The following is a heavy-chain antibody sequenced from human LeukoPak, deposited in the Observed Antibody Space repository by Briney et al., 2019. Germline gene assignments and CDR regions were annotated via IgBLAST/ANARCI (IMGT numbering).Heavy chain of an antibody. D-gene: IGHD6-13*01. CDR1: GSTFASSD. CDR2: LNPNSGKT. J-gene: IGHJ4*02. CDR3: ARGRPGLAAAGTYDF. V-gene: IGHV1-8*01. Sequence: ASVKLSCKASGSTFASSDINWLRQATGPGPEWWGWLNPNSGKTGYAQKFQGRVTLTHDTATSTAYMELSNLRFEDTAVYYCARGRPGLAAAGTYDFWGQGTLITVSS.